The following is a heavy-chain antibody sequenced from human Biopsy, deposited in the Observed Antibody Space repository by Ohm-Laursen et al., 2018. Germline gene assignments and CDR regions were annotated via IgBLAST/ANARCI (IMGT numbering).Heavy chain of an antibody. D-gene: IGHD2/OR15-2a*01. CDR2: RIPYFNTI. CDR1: GVTFDTYA. CDR3: VGGQRGPPIGVTVPGDAFDL. V-gene: IGHV1-69*13. Sequence: AASVKVSCKASGVTFDTYAFGWVRQAPGQGLEWMGGRIPYFNTIYYARNFQDRAVITADRSARTTDMQLSGLRPDDTAVYYCVGGQRGPPIGVTVPGDAFDLWGPGTMVTVS. J-gene: IGHJ3*01.